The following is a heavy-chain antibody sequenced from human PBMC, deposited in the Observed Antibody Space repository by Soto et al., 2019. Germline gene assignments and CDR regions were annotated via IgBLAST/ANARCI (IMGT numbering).Heavy chain of an antibody. CDR1: GGSISSYY. V-gene: IGHV4-59*01. J-gene: IGHJ6*02. CDR3: ARGGSPYYDILTGYHWSFKNGGMDV. D-gene: IGHD3-9*01. CDR2: IYYSGST. Sequence: PSETLSLTCTVSGGSISSYYWSWIRQPPGKGLEWIGYIYYSGSTNYNPSLKSRVTISVDTSKNQFSLKLSSVTAADTAVYYCARGGSPYYDILTGYHWSFKNGGMDVWGQGTTVTVSS.